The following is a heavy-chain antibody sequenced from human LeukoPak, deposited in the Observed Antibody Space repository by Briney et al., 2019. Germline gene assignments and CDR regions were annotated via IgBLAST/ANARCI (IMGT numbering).Heavy chain of an antibody. V-gene: IGHV3-7*01. CDR1: GFTFSSYW. D-gene: IGHD3-10*01. Sequence: PGGSLRLSCAASGFTFSSYWMSWVRQAPGKGLEWVANIKQDGSEKYYVDSVKGRFTISRDNAKNSLYLQMNSLRAEDTAVYYCARRVPHPNYYGSGKYYFDYWGQGTLVTVSS. J-gene: IGHJ4*02. CDR3: ARRVPHPNYYGSGKYYFDY. CDR2: IKQDGSEK.